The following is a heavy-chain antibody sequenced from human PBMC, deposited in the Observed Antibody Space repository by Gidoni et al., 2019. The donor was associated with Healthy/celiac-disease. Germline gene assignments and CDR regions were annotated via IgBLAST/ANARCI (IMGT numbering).Heavy chain of an antibody. CDR1: GFTFSSYA. J-gene: IGHJ4*02. Sequence: EVQLVESGGGLVQPGGSLRLSCAASGFTFSSYAMSWVRQAPGKGLEWVSAISGSGGSTYYADSVKGRFTISRDNSKNTLYLQMNSLRAKDTAVYYCAKAQEGFYSYGYFGFDYWGQGTLVTVSS. CDR3: AKAQEGFYSYGYFGFDY. D-gene: IGHD5-18*01. CDR2: ISGSGGST. V-gene: IGHV3-23*04.